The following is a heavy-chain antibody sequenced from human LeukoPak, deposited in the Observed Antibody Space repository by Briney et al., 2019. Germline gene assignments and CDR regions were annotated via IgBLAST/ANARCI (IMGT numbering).Heavy chain of an antibody. D-gene: IGHD3-22*01. CDR2: INPNSGGT. Sequence: ASVKVSCKASGYTFTGYYMHWVRLAPGQGLEWMGWINPNSGGTNYAQKFQGGVTMTRDTSISTACMELSRLRSDDTAVYYCARVKGSGYYNDAFDIWGQGTMVTVSS. J-gene: IGHJ3*02. CDR1: GYTFTGYY. CDR3: ARVKGSGYYNDAFDI. V-gene: IGHV1-2*02.